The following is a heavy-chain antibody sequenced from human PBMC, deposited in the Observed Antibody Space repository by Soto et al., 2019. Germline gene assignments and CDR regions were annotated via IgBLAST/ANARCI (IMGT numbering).Heavy chain of an antibody. V-gene: IGHV1-3*01. CDR2: INAGNGNT. CDR1: GYTFTGYA. J-gene: IGHJ3*02. CDR3: ARHGDPYDAFDI. D-gene: IGHD4-17*01. Sequence: GASVKVSCKASGYTFTGYAMHWVRQAPGQRLEWMGWINAGNGNTKYSQKFQGRVTITRDTSASTAYMELSSLRSEDTAVYYCARHGDPYDAFDIWGQGTMVTVSS.